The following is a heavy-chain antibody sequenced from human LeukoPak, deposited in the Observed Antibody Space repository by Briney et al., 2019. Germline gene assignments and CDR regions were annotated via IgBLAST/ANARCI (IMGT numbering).Heavy chain of an antibody. Sequence: ASVNVSCKASGYTFSSYGITWVRQAPGQGLEWMGWISAYNGYTNFAQNFQDRVTMTTDTSTSTAYMELRSLTSDDTAVYYCARTYYYDSSGYYYLDPVHWGQGTLVTVSS. J-gene: IGHJ4*02. CDR2: ISAYNGYT. CDR1: GYTFSSYG. D-gene: IGHD3-22*01. CDR3: ARTYYYDSSGYYYLDPVH. V-gene: IGHV1-18*01.